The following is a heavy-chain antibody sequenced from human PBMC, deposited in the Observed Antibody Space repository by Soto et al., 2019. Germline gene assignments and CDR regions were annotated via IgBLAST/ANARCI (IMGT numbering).Heavy chain of an antibody. CDR3: ARQGLEWLLSSYFDY. Sequence: EVQLVESGGGLVQPGGSLRLSCAASGFTFSSYWMSWVRQAPGKGLEWVANIKQDGSEKYYVDSVKGRFTISRDNAKNSLYLQMNSLRAEDTAVYYCARQGLEWLLSSYFDYWGRGTLVTVSS. V-gene: IGHV3-7*01. D-gene: IGHD3-3*01. J-gene: IGHJ4*02. CDR2: IKQDGSEK. CDR1: GFTFSSYW.